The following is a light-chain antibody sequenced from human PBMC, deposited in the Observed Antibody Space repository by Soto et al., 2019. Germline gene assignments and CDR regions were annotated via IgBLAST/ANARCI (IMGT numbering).Light chain of an antibody. Sequence: DIQMTQSPSSLSASVGDRVTITCRASQGISNYLAWYQQKPGKVPKLLIYAASTLQSGVPSRFIGSGSVTDFTLTISSLQPEDVATYYCHKYNSAPRTFGQGTKVDIK. J-gene: IGKJ1*01. V-gene: IGKV1-27*01. CDR1: QGISNY. CDR2: AAS. CDR3: HKYNSAPRT.